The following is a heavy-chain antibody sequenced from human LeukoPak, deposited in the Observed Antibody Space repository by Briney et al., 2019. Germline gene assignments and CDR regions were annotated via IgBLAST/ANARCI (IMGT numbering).Heavy chain of an antibody. D-gene: IGHD5-24*01. CDR1: GGTFSSYA. CDR2: IIPILGIA. Sequence: ASVKVSCKASGGTFSSYAISWVRQAPGQGLEWMGRIIPILGIANYAQKFQGRVTITADKSTSTAYMELSSLRSEDTAVYYCARDEDGYLSFFDYWGQGTLVTVSS. V-gene: IGHV1-69*04. J-gene: IGHJ4*02. CDR3: ARDEDGYLSFFDY.